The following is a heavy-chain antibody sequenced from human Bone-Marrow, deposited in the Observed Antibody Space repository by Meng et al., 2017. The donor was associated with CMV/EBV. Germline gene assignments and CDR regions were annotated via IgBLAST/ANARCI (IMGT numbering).Heavy chain of an antibody. D-gene: IGHD3-9*01. CDR3: ARALDILTGYFPYYYYYGMDV. CDR2: ISSSSSSTI. J-gene: IGHJ6*02. V-gene: IGHV3-48*04. CDR1: GFTFSSYS. Sequence: GESLKISCAASGFTFSSYSMNWVRQAPGKGLEWVSYISSSSSSTIYYADSVKGRFTISRDNAKNSLYLQMNSLRAEDTAVYYCARALDILTGYFPYYYYYGMDVWGQGTTVTVSS.